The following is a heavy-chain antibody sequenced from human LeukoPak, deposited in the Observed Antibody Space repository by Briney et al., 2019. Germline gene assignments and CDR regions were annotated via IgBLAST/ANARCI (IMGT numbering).Heavy chain of an antibody. V-gene: IGHV1-69*04. Sequence: GASVKVSCKASGGTFSSYAISWVRQAPGQGLEWMGRIIPILGIANYAQKFQGRVTITADKSTSTAYMELSSLRSEDTAVYYCASFQYCSSTSCYLGRFDYWGQGTLVTVSS. CDR3: ASFQYCSSTSCYLGRFDY. J-gene: IGHJ4*02. CDR2: IIPILGIA. CDR1: GGTFSSYA. D-gene: IGHD2-2*01.